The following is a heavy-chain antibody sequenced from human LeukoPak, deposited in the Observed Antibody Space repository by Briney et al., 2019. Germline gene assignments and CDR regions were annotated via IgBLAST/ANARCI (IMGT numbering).Heavy chain of an antibody. CDR2: INSDGSST. Sequence: GGSLRLSCAASGFTFSSYWMHWVRQAPGKGLVWVSRINSDGSSTSYADSVKGRFTISRDNSKNTLYLQMNSLRAEDTAVYYCAKDPRGLWFGESPGYWGQGTLVTVSS. J-gene: IGHJ4*02. D-gene: IGHD3-10*01. CDR3: AKDPRGLWFGESPGY. V-gene: IGHV3-74*01. CDR1: GFTFSSYW.